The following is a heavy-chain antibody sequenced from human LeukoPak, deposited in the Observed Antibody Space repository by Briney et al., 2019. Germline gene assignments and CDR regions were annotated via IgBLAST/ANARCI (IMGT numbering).Heavy chain of an antibody. J-gene: IGHJ4*02. CDR2: IYTSGST. Sequence: PSETLSLTCTVSGGSISNYYWSWIRQPPGKALEWIGYIYTSGSTNYNPSLKSRVTISVDTSKNQFSLKLSSVTAADTAVYYCARHKGRRYSGSYLDYWGQATLVTVSS. CDR3: ARHKGRRYSGSYLDY. V-gene: IGHV4-4*09. D-gene: IGHD1-26*01. CDR1: GGSISNYY.